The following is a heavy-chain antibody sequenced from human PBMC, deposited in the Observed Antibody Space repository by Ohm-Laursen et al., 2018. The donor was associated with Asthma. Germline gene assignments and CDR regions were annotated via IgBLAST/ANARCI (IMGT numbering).Heavy chain of an antibody. D-gene: IGHD3-9*01. Sequence: SLRLSCAASGFTFSNAWMSWVRQAPGKGLEWVGRIKSKTDGGTTDYAAPVKGRFTISRDDSKNTLYLQMNSLKTEDTAVYYCTTSHDISIYYYYGMDVWGQGTTVTVSS. CDR3: TTSHDISIYYYYGMDV. J-gene: IGHJ6*02. CDR1: GFTFSNAW. CDR2: IKSKTDGGTT. V-gene: IGHV3-15*01.